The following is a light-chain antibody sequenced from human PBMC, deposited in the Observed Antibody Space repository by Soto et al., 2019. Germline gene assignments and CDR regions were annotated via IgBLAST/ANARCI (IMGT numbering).Light chain of an antibody. CDR3: SSYTGSNTPVV. CDR1: SSDVGGYNY. J-gene: IGLJ2*01. Sequence: QSALTQPASVSGSPGQSITISCTGTSSDVGGYNYVSWYQQHPGKAPNLIIFDVSNRPSGVSNRFSGSKSGNSASLTISGLQAEAEADYYCSSYTGSNTPVVFGGGTKVTVL. V-gene: IGLV2-14*01. CDR2: DVS.